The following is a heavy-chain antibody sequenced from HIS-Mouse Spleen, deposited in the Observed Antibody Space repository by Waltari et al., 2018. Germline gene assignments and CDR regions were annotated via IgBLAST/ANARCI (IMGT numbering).Heavy chain of an antibody. Sequence: QLQLQESGPGLVKPSETLSLTCTVSGCSISSSSYYWGWIRQPPGKGLGWIGRIYYSGRTYYNPSLKSQVTISVYTSKNQFSLKLSSVTAADTAVYYCAREIPYSSSWYDWYFDLWGRGTLVTVSS. CDR3: AREIPYSSSWYDWYFDL. D-gene: IGHD6-13*01. CDR2: IYYSGRT. V-gene: IGHV4-39*07. J-gene: IGHJ2*01. CDR1: GCSISSSSYY.